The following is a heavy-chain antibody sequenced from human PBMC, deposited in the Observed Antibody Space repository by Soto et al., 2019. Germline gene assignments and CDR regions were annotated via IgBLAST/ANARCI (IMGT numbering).Heavy chain of an antibody. Sequence: GGSLRLSCAASCFSGSSKYMSWVRQAPGKGLECVSVIYSGGSTHYADSVKGRFTISRDNSKNALYLQMNSLRAEDTAVYYCASGRTEGHYFDSWGQGTLVTVSS. CDR1: CFSGSSKY. V-gene: IGHV3-53*01. J-gene: IGHJ4*02. CDR3: ASGRTEGHYFDS. CDR2: IYSGGST.